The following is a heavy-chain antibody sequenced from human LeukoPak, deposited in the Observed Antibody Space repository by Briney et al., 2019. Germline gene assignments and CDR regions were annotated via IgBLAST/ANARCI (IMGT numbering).Heavy chain of an antibody. Sequence: PGGSLRLSCAASGFTFSSYAMPWVRQAPGKGLEWVAVISYDGSNKYYADSVKGRFTISRDNSKNTLYLQMNSLRAEDTAVYYCARAPYGSGSNFDYWGQGTLVTVSS. D-gene: IGHD3-10*01. CDR1: GFTFSSYA. V-gene: IGHV3-30-3*01. CDR3: ARAPYGSGSNFDY. J-gene: IGHJ4*02. CDR2: ISYDGSNK.